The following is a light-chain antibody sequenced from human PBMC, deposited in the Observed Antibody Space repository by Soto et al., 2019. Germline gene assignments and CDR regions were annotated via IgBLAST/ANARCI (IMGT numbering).Light chain of an antibody. CDR3: LQRDTWLT. CDR2: DAS. V-gene: IGKV3-11*01. CDR1: QSVSTY. J-gene: IGKJ4*01. Sequence: EIMLTQSPATLSLSPGERAILSCRASQSVSTYLSWYQQKPGQAPRLLIYDASNRATGIPGRFSGSGSGTDFKLTISSLEPEDSAVYYCLQRDTWLTFGGGTKVEIK.